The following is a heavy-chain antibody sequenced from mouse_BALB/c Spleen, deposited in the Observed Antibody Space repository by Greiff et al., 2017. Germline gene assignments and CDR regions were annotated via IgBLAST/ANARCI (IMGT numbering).Heavy chain of an antibody. V-gene: IGHV1-18*01. Sequence: EVKLMESGPELVKPGASVKIPCKASGYTFTDYNMDWVKQSHGKSLEWIGDINPNNGGTIYNQKFKGKATLTVDKSSSTAYMELRSLTSEDTAVYYCARGAYGSSFGYFDVWGAGTTVTVSS. J-gene: IGHJ1*01. CDR1: GYTFTDYN. CDR3: ARGAYGSSFGYFDV. CDR2: INPNNGGT. D-gene: IGHD1-1*01.